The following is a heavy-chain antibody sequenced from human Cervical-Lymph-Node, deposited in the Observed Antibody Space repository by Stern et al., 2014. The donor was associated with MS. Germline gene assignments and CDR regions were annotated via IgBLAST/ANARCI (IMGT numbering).Heavy chain of an antibody. J-gene: IGHJ5*02. Sequence: QVQLVQSGAEVKKPGSSMNVSCKTSGGTFSSSYAITWMRQAPGPGLEWMGRIIPILGLANYAQKFQGRVVISADKSTSTTYMELSSLTSEDTAVYYCARGVVSNRAAATLHNLFDPWGQGTLVTVSS. D-gene: IGHD2-15*01. CDR1: GGTFSSSYA. CDR2: IIPILGLA. CDR3: ARGVVSNRAAATLHNLFDP. V-gene: IGHV1-69*04.